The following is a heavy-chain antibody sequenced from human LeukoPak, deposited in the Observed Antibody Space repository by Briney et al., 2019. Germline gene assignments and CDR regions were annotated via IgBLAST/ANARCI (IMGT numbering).Heavy chain of an antibody. Sequence: PGGSLRLSCAASGFTFSSYDMHWVRQATGKGLEWVSAIGTAGDTYYPGSVKGRFTISRENAKNSLYLQMNSLRAGDTAVYYCARVRGAVAGGYFDLWGRGTLVTVSS. CDR2: IGTAGDT. D-gene: IGHD6-19*01. CDR1: GFTFSSYD. V-gene: IGHV3-13*01. CDR3: ARVRGAVAGGYFDL. J-gene: IGHJ2*01.